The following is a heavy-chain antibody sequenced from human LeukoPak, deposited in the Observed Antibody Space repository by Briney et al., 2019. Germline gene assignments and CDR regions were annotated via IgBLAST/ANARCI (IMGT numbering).Heavy chain of an antibody. V-gene: IGHV3-30-3*01. CDR3: ASLGRTIFGVVIDPLRRWFDP. D-gene: IGHD3-3*01. J-gene: IGHJ5*02. Sequence: PGGSLRLSCAASEFAFSTYNMNWVRQAPGKGLEWVAVISYDGSNRYYADSVKGRFTVSRDNSKNTLYLQMNSLRHEDTAMYYCASLGRTIFGVVIDPLRRWFDPWGQGTLVTVSS. CDR1: EFAFSTYN. CDR2: ISYDGSNR.